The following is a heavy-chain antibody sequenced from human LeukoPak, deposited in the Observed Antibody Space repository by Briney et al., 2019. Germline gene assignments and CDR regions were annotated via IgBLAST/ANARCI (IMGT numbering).Heavy chain of an antibody. D-gene: IGHD1-1*01. Sequence: SETLSLTCTVSGGFISSYYWSWIRQPPGKGLEWIGYIYYSERTNYNPSLKSRVSISLDTSKNQFSLNLSSVTAADTAVYYCARGPLNEEIDYWGQGTLVTASS. J-gene: IGHJ4*02. CDR3: ARGPLNEEIDY. CDR1: GGFISSYY. V-gene: IGHV4-59*01. CDR2: IYYSERT.